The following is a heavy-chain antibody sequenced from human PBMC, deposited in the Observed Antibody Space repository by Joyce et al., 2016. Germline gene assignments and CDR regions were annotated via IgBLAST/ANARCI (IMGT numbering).Heavy chain of an antibody. CDR3: ARDSIGYCTSTSCRDYNYYYMDV. D-gene: IGHD2-2*03. V-gene: IGHV3-48*02. CDR1: GFTFRSYS. CDR2: NTRNSSNR. J-gene: IGHJ6*03. Sequence: EVQLVESGGGLVQPGRSLRLSCAASGFTFRSYSMNWVRQAPGKGLEWVSYNTRNSSNRDYADTVKGRYTNSRDNAKNSLYLQMNSLRDEDTAVYYCARDSIGYCTSTSCRDYNYYYMDVWGKGTTVTVSS.